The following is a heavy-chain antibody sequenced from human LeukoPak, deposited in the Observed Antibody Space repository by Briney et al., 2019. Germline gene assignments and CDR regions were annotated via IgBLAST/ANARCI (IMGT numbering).Heavy chain of an antibody. V-gene: IGHV3-15*01. Sequence: GGSLRLSCAASGFTFSYAWMNCVRQAPGKGLEWVGRIKSKADGGTTDYAAPVIGRFTISRDDSKNTFYLQMNSLKTEHTSVYYCTTGVAVAGTRVDYWGQGTLVTVSS. D-gene: IGHD6-19*01. CDR2: IKSKADGGTT. CDR3: TTGVAVAGTRVDY. J-gene: IGHJ4*02. CDR1: GFTFSYAW.